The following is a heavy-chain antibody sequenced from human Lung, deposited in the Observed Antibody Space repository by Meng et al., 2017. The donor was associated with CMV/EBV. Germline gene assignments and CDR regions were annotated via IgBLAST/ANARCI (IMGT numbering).Heavy chain of an antibody. V-gene: IGHV7-4-1*01. CDR1: GYTFTSSS. CDR3: ARGNGWRFDY. D-gene: IGHD6-19*01. Sequence: VPLVQSGSELKKPGDSVKVSCRAAGYTFTSSSMNWVRHAPGQGLEWMGWININTGNPTYAQGFTGRFVFSLDTSVSTAYLQIDSLKADDTAVYYCARGNGWRFDYWGQGTLVTVSS. CDR2: ININTGNP. J-gene: IGHJ4*02.